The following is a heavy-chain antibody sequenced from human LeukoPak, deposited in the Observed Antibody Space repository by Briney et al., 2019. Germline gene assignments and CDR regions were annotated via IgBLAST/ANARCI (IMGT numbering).Heavy chain of an antibody. CDR3: AKNGGGNYGAFDI. CDR2: ISSSGGGT. D-gene: IGHD4-23*01. Sequence: GGSLRLSCAASGFTFSNYAMSWVRQAPGKGLEWVSAISSSGGGTYYADSVKGRFTISRDNSKNTLYLQMNSLRAEDTAVYYCAKNGGGNYGAFDIWGQGTMVTVSS. J-gene: IGHJ3*02. V-gene: IGHV3-23*01. CDR1: GFTFSNYA.